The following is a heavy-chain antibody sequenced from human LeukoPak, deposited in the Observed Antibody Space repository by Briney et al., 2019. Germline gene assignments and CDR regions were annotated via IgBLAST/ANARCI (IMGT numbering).Heavy chain of an antibody. CDR2: IIPILGIA. CDR3: ARGSSGQTLFDY. D-gene: IGHD6-19*01. V-gene: IGHV1-69*04. CDR1: GYTFTKHG. Sequence: ASVKVSCKASGYTFTKHGISWVRQAPGQGLEWMGRIIPILGIANYAQKFQGRVTITADKSTSTACMELSSLRSEDTAVYYCARGSSGQTLFDYWGQGTLVTVSS. J-gene: IGHJ4*02.